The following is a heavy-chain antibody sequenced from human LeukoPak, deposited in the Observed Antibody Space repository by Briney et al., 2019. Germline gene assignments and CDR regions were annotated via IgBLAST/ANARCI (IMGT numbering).Heavy chain of an antibody. J-gene: IGHJ3*02. D-gene: IGHD3-16*01. Sequence: PSQTLSLTCTVSGGSISSGGYYWGWIRQHPGKGLEWIGYIYYSGSTYYNPSLKSRVTISVDTSKNQFSLKLSSVTAADTAVYYCARPAITGDAFDIWGQGTMVTVSS. V-gene: IGHV4-31*03. CDR3: ARPAITGDAFDI. CDR2: IYYSGST. CDR1: GGSISSGGYY.